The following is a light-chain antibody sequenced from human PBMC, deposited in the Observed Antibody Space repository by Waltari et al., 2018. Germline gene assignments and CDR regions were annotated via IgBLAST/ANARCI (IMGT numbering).Light chain of an antibody. CDR3: MQSIELPT. J-gene: IGKJ5*01. Sequence: VLTQTPPSLSVTPGQPASIACKSGDSLLHTDGTTYLYWYLQKSVQSPQLLIDEVSSRFSGVPDRISGSGSGTDFTLKISRVEAEDVGVYYCMQSIELPTFGQGTRLEIK. CDR1: DSLLHTDGTTY. CDR2: EVS. V-gene: IGKV2D-29*02.